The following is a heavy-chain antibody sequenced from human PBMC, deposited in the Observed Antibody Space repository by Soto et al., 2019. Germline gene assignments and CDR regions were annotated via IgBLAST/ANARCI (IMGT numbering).Heavy chain of an antibody. Sequence: TXGSLGLSCAASEFTISSYAIHWVRQAPGKGLEWVAVISYDGSSKYNSDSVKGPFTISRDKSKKTVYLQMHSLTVEDTAVYYCARDAVAMDYWGRGTLVTVSS. V-gene: IGHV3-30-3*01. J-gene: IGHJ4*02. D-gene: IGHD6-19*01. CDR2: ISYDGSSK. CDR3: ARDAVAMDY. CDR1: EFTISSYA.